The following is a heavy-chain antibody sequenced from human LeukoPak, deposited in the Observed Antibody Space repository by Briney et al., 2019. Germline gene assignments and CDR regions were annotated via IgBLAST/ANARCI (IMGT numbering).Heavy chain of an antibody. V-gene: IGHV1-69*06. D-gene: IGHD3-22*01. CDR3: ASLAAADRNYYDSSGVDY. J-gene: IGHJ4*02. Sequence: GASVKVSRKASGGTFSSYAISWVRQAPGQGLEWMGGIIPTFGTANYAQKFQGRVTITADKSTSTAYMELSSLRSEDTAVYYCASLAAADRNYYDSSGVDYWGQGTLVTVSS. CDR2: IIPTFGTA. CDR1: GGTFSSYA.